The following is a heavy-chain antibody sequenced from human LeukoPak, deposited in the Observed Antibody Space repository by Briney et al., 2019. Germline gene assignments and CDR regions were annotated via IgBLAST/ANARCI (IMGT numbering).Heavy chain of an antibody. Sequence: ASVKVSCKASGYTFTSYGISWVRQAPGQGLEWMGWISAYNGNTNYAQKLQGRVTMITDTSTSTAYMELRSLRSDDTAVCYCARDGKQLDNFDYWGQGTLVTVSS. CDR1: GYTFTSYG. V-gene: IGHV1-18*01. J-gene: IGHJ4*02. CDR2: ISAYNGNT. D-gene: IGHD6-6*01. CDR3: ARDGKQLDNFDY.